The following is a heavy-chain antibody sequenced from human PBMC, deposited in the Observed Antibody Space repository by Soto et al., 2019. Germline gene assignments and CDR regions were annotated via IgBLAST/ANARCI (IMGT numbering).Heavy chain of an antibody. V-gene: IGHV3-23*01. CDR2: ISGSGNTT. CDR1: GFTFSSYA. CDR3: AKDLSSSWYPQY. J-gene: IGHJ4*02. Sequence: EVQLLESGGGLVQPGGSLRLSCAASGFTFSSYAMTWVRRAPGKGLEWVSAISGSGNTTYYADSVKGRFTISRDSSKNTLYLQMHSLRAEDTAVYFCAKDLSSSWYPQYWGQGTLVTVSS. D-gene: IGHD6-13*01.